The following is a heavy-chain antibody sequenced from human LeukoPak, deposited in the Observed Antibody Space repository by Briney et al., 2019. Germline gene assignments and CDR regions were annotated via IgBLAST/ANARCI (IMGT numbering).Heavy chain of an antibody. CDR3: ARELYSGYDY. J-gene: IGHJ4*02. V-gene: IGHV3-30-3*01. CDR1: GFTFSSYA. D-gene: IGHD5-12*01. CDR2: ISYDGSNK. Sequence: GGSLRLSCAASGFTFSSYAMHWVRQAPGKGLEWVAVISYDGSNKYYAGSVKGRFTISRDNSKNTLYLQMNSLRAEDTAVYYCARELYSGYDYWGQGTLVTVSS.